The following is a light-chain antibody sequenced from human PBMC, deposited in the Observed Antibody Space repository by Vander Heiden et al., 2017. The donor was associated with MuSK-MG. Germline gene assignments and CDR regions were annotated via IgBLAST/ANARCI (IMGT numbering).Light chain of an antibody. CDR1: QSVSYY. V-gene: IGKV3-11*01. CDR2: DAS. CDR3: QQRSNWPPIT. Sequence: EIVLTQSPATLSLSPGERATLSCRASQSVSYYLAWYQQKPGQAPRLLIYDASNRATGIPARFSGSGSGTDFTLTISSLEPEDFAVYYCQQRSNWPPITVGQGTRLEIK. J-gene: IGKJ5*01.